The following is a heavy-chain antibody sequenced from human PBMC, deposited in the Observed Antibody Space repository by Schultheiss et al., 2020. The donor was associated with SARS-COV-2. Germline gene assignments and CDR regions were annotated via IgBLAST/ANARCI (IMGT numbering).Heavy chain of an antibody. CDR3: ARGDQFLQRDDSLDI. V-gene: IGHV3-11*04. J-gene: IGHJ3*02. CDR1: GFTFSDYY. D-gene: IGHD4-11*01. Sequence: KLSCAASGFTFSDYYMSWIRQAPGKGLEWVSYISSSGSTIYYADSVKGRFTISRDNAKNSLYLQMNSLRAEDTAVYYCARGDQFLQRDDSLDIWGRGTMVTVSS. CDR2: ISSSGSTI.